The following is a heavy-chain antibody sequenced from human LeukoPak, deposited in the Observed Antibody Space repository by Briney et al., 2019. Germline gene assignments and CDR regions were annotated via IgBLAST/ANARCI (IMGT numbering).Heavy chain of an antibody. CDR2: IYYSGST. CDR1: GGSISSYY. Sequence: PSETLSLTCTVSGGSISSYYWCWIRQPPEKGLEWVGYIYYSGSTDYNPSLKSRVTISVDKSKNQLSLKLSSVTAADTAVYYCARDPAYYYGSGSYDYYYGMDVWGQGTTVTVSS. CDR3: ARDPAYYYGSGSYDYYYGMDV. J-gene: IGHJ6*02. D-gene: IGHD3-10*01. V-gene: IGHV4-59*12.